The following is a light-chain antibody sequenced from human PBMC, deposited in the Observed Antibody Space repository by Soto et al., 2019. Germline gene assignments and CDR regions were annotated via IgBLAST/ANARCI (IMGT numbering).Light chain of an antibody. Sequence: EIVLTQSPATLSLPPGERATLSCRASQSVSSYLAWYQQKPGQAPRLLIYDASNRATGIPARFSGSGSGTDFTLTISGLEPEDFAVYYCQQRSNWLITFGQGTRLEIK. J-gene: IGKJ5*01. CDR2: DAS. V-gene: IGKV3-11*01. CDR1: QSVSSY. CDR3: QQRSNWLIT.